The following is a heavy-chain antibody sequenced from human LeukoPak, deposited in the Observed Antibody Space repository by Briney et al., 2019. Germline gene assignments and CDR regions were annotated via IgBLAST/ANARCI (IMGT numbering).Heavy chain of an antibody. D-gene: IGHD3-3*01. CDR2: IKQDGSEK. CDR1: GFTFSSYA. V-gene: IGHV3-7*04. J-gene: IGHJ4*02. CDR3: ARAYDFWSGYYLDY. Sequence: GGSLRLSCAASGFTFSSYAMSWVRQAPGKGLEWVANIKQDGSEKYYVDSVKGRFTISRDNAKNSLYLQMNSLRAEDTAVYYCARAYDFWSGYYLDYWGQGTLVTVSS.